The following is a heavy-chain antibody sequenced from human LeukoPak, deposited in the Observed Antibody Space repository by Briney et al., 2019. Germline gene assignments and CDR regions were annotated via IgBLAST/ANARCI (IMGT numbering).Heavy chain of an antibody. CDR1: GGSISSRSYY. V-gene: IGHV4-39*01. CDR2: IYYSGST. J-gene: IGHJ6*02. CDR3: ARCSGGSCYYGLDV. Sequence: SETLSLTCTVSGGSISSRSYYWGWIRQPPGKVLEWLGTIYYSGSTYYNPSLKSRVTISVDTSKNQFSLKLSSVTAADTAVYYCARCSGGSCYYGLDVWGQGTTVTVSS. D-gene: IGHD2-15*01.